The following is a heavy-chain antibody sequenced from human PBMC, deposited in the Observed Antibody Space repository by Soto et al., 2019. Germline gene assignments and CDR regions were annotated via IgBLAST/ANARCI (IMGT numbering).Heavy chain of an antibody. V-gene: IGHV4-31*03. CDR2: IYYSGST. Sequence: LSLTCTISGGSISSGGYDWSWIRQHQGKGLEWIGYIYYSGSTYYNPSLKSRVTISVDTSKNQFSLKLSSVTAADTAVYYCARNLYYYDSSGWAFDIWGQGTMVT. CDR1: GGSISSGGYD. D-gene: IGHD3-22*01. J-gene: IGHJ3*02. CDR3: ARNLYYYDSSGWAFDI.